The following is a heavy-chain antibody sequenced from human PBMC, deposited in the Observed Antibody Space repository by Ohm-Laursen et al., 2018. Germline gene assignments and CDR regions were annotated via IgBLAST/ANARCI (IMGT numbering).Heavy chain of an antibody. J-gene: IGHJ6*02. CDR2: IYHSGST. V-gene: IGHV4-59*12. D-gene: IGHD2-2*01. Sequence: GTLSLTCTVSGGSINSYYSSWIRQPPGKGLEWIGYIYHSGSTTYNSSLKSRVTISVDKSTNRFSLKLSSVTAADTAVYYCARAMHNEYYGMDVWGRGTTVTVSS. CDR3: ARAMHNEYYGMDV. CDR1: GGSINSYY.